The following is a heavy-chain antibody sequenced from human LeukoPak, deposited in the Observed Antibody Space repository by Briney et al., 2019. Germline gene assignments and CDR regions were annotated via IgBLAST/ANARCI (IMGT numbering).Heavy chain of an antibody. J-gene: IGHJ3*02. Sequence: SETLSLTCTVSGGSISSYYWSWIRQPGGKGLEWIGRIYTSGSTNYNPSLKSRVTMSVDTSKNQFSLKLSSVTAADTAVYYCARVRDFWSGYYRRNLDAFDIWGQGTMVTVSS. CDR1: GGSISSYY. D-gene: IGHD3-3*01. CDR3: ARVRDFWSGYYRRNLDAFDI. CDR2: IYTSGST. V-gene: IGHV4-4*07.